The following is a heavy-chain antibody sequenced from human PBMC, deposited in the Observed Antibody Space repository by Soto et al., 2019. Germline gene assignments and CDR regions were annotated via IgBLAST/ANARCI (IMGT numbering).Heavy chain of an antibody. CDR3: ASSGTEYSDDRLDV. CDR2: IHAVNGAT. J-gene: IGHJ6*02. Sequence: QVHLVQSGTEVKEPGASVKLSCKASGFSFTNYAIHWVRQAPGQSLEWMGWIHAVNGATQYSQKFQARVTFTRDTSANTAYMDLSRLRSEDRALYFCASSGTEYSDDRLDVWGQGTTVDVSS. D-gene: IGHD5-12*01. V-gene: IGHV1-3*01. CDR1: GFSFTNYA.